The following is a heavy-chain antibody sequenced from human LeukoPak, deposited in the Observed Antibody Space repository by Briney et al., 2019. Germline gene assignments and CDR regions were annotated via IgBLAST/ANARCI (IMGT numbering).Heavy chain of an antibody. D-gene: IGHD6-19*01. CDR3: ARRGDSSDWYF. Sequence: GESLKISCKGSGYRFTSYWIGWVRQMPGKGLEWMGIIYPADSDTRYSPPFQGQVTISADKTISTAYLQWSSLKASDTAMYYCARRGDSSDWYFWGQGTLVTVSS. CDR2: IYPADSDT. J-gene: IGHJ4*02. CDR1: GYRFTSYW. V-gene: IGHV5-51*01.